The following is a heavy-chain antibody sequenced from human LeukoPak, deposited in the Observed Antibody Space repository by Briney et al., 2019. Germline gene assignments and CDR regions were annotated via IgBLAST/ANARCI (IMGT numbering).Heavy chain of an antibody. CDR1: GGSFSGYH. CDR3: ARAPARSYHYYYYGMDV. Sequence: SETLSLTCAVYGGSFSGYHWSWIRQPPGKGLEWIGESNHNGSTNYNPSLKSRVTISVDTSKNQFSLKLSSVTAADTAVYYCARAPARSYHYYYYGMDVWGKGTTVTVSS. J-gene: IGHJ6*04. V-gene: IGHV4-34*01. CDR2: SNHNGST.